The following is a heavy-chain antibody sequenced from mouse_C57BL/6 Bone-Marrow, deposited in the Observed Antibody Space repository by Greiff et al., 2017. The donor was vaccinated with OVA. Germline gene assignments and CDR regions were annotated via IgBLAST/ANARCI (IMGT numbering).Heavy chain of an antibody. J-gene: IGHJ3*01. V-gene: IGHV8-8*01. CDR2: IWWDDDK. Sequence: QVTLKECGPGILQPSQTLSLTCSFSGFSLSTFGMGVGWIRQPSGKGLEWLAHIWWDDDKYYNPALKSRLTISKDTSKNQVFLKIANVDTADTATYYCARIPGYYGSSYGWFAYWGQGTLVTVSA. CDR1: GFSLSTFGMG. D-gene: IGHD1-1*01. CDR3: ARIPGYYGSSYGWFAY.